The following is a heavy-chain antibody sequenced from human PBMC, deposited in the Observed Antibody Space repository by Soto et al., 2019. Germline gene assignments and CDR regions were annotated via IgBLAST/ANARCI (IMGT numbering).Heavy chain of an antibody. J-gene: IGHJ6*02. D-gene: IGHD2-2*01. V-gene: IGHV3-23*01. CDR3: ARYIPGVRYYGMDV. Sequence: GGSLRLSCAASGFTFSNYAMKWVRQAPGKGLEWVSLIGESGTPTYYADSVKGRFTISRDNSGNTLFLEMYSLRAEDTAVYYCARYIPGVRYYGMDVWGQGTTVTVSS. CDR1: GFTFSNYA. CDR2: IGESGTPT.